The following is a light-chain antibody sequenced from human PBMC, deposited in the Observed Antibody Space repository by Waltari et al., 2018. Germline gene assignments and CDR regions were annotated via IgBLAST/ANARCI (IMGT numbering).Light chain of an antibody. CDR1: PSVLYSPNNKNY. V-gene: IGKV4-1*01. Sequence: DIVMTQSPDSLAVSLGERASINCKSSPSVLYSPNNKNYLAWYQQKPGQPPKLLIYWASTRESGVPDRFSGSGSGTDFTRTISSLQAEDVAVYYCQQYYSTPITFGQGTRLEIK. J-gene: IGKJ5*01. CDR3: QQYYSTPIT. CDR2: WAS.